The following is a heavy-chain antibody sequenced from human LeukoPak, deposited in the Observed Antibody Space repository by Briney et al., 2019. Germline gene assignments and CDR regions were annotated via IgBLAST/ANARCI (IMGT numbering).Heavy chain of an antibody. J-gene: IGHJ4*02. CDR3: XXAGGSSGYPDY. CDR2: ISYDGSNK. V-gene: IGHV3-30*04. D-gene: IGHD3-22*01. CDR1: GFTFSSYA. Sequence: GGSLRLSCAASGFTFSSYAMHWVRQAPGKGLEWVAVISYDGSNKYYADSVKGRFTISRDNSKNTLYLQMNSLRAEDTAVYYXXXAGGSSGYPDYWGQGTLVTVSS.